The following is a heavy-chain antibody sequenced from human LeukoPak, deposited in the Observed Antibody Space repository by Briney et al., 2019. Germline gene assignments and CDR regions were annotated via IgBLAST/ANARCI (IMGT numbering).Heavy chain of an antibody. Sequence: SETLSLTCTVSGGSINSYYWSWIRQPPGKGLEWIGYIYYSGSTNYNPSLKSRVTISVDTSKNQFSLRLSSVTAADTAMYFCARRVGFYGSGSLNYFDPWGQGILVSVSS. CDR2: IYYSGST. CDR3: ARRVGFYGSGSLNYFDP. D-gene: IGHD3-10*01. J-gene: IGHJ5*01. CDR1: GGSINSYY. V-gene: IGHV4-59*08.